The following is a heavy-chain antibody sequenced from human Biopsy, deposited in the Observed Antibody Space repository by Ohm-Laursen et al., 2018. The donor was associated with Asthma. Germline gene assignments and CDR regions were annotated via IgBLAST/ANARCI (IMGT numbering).Heavy chain of an antibody. D-gene: IGHD2-2*01. CDR2: INSVFGST. CDR1: GGTFNTYA. J-gene: IGHJ4*02. V-gene: IGHV1-69*13. CDR3: ARKAGSCISRTCYSLDF. Sequence: GASVKVSCKSLGGTFNTYAIGWVRQAPGQGLEWMGGINSVFGSTTYPQKFQDRFTITADDSTSTVYRELSSLRSEDTAVYYCARKAGSCISRTCYSLDFWGQGTLVTVSS.